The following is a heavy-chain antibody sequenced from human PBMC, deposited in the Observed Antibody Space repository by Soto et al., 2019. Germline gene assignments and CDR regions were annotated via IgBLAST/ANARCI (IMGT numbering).Heavy chain of an antibody. CDR1: GFTFSSYS. CDR3: ARANYYGSPGDFDY. CDR2: ISSSSSTI. Sequence: EVQLVESGGGLVQPGGSLRLSCAASGFTFSSYSMNWVRQAPGKGLEWVSYISSSSSTIYYADSVKGRVTIPRDNAKNSLYLQMNSLRAEDTAVYYCARANYYGSPGDFDYWGQGTLVTVSS. V-gene: IGHV3-48*01. J-gene: IGHJ4*02. D-gene: IGHD3-10*01.